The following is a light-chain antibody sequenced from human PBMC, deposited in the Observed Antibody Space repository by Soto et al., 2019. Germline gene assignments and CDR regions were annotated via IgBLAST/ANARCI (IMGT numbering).Light chain of an antibody. CDR3: QQSYSKT. Sequence: DIQMTQSPSSLSASVGDRVTINCRASQSITTYLNWYQKKPGRAPKVLIYAASSLQSGVPSRFSVSGSGTDFTLTISSLQPEDFATYYCQQSYSKTFGQGTTVDIK. J-gene: IGKJ1*01. CDR1: QSITTY. V-gene: IGKV1-39*01. CDR2: AAS.